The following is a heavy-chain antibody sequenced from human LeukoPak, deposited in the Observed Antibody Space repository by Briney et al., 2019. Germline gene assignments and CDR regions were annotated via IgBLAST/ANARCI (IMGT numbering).Heavy chain of an antibody. CDR1: GFTFSSYA. D-gene: IGHD3-10*01. CDR2: ISYDGSNK. CDR3: AREWVTMVRGVYADGFDI. Sequence: PGRSLRLSCAASGFTFSSYAMHWVRQAPGKGLEWVAVISYDGSNKYYADSVKGRFTISRDNSKNTLYLQMNSLRAEDTAVYYCAREWVTMVRGVYADGFDIWGQGTMVTVSS. J-gene: IGHJ3*02. V-gene: IGHV3-30-3*01.